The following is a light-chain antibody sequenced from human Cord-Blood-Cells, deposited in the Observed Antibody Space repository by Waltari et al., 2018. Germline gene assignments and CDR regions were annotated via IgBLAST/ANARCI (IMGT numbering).Light chain of an antibody. CDR2: GAS. V-gene: IGKV3-15*01. Sequence: EIVMTQSPATLSVSPGERATLSCRASQSVSSNLAWYQQKPDQAPRLLIYGASTRATGIPARFSGSGSGTEFTLTISSLQSEDFAVYYCQQYNNWPPHTFGQGTKLEIK. CDR3: QQYNNWPPHT. J-gene: IGKJ2*01. CDR1: QSVSSN.